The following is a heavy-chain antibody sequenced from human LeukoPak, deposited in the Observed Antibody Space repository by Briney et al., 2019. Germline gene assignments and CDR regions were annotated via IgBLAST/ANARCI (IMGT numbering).Heavy chain of an antibody. Sequence: ASVKVSCKSSGYTFTDYYIHWVRQAPGQGLEWMGGIDPDSGDATYAQKFQGRVTMTRDTSISTSYMELNSLTSDDTAVYYCARDARDYGNQWLLRMDFFDDWGQGALVTVSS. D-gene: IGHD5-12*01. CDR2: IDPDSGDA. CDR1: GYTFTDYY. J-gene: IGHJ4*02. CDR3: ARDARDYGNQWLLRMDFFDD. V-gene: IGHV1-2*02.